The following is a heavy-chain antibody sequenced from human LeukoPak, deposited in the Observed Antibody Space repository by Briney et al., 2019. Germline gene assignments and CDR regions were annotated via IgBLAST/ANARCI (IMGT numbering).Heavy chain of an antibody. Sequence: GESLKISCKGSGYSFTNYWIGWVRQMPGKGLECMGIIYPGDSDIKYSPSFQGQVTISADKSISTAYLQWSSLQASDTATYYCARQGGGYSPGYWGQGTLVTVSS. D-gene: IGHD3-22*01. CDR1: GYSFTNYW. CDR3: ARQGGGYSPGY. J-gene: IGHJ4*02. V-gene: IGHV5-51*01. CDR2: IYPGDSDI.